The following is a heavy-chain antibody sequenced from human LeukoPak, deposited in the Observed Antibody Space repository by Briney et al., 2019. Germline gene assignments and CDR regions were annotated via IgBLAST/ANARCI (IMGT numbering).Heavy chain of an antibody. CDR2: INHSGST. V-gene: IGHV4-34*01. CDR1: GGSFSGYY. CDR3: ARVRLLGYCSSTSCYNYFYY. D-gene: IGHD2-2*02. Sequence: SETLSLTCAVYGGSFSGYYWSWIRQPPGKGLEWIGEINHSGSTNYNPSLKSRVTISVDTSKNQFSLKLSSVTAADTAVYYCARVRLLGYCSSTSCYNYFYYWGQGTLVTVSS. J-gene: IGHJ4*02.